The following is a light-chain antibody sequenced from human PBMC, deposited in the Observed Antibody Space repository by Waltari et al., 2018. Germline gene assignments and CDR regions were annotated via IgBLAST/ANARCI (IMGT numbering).Light chain of an antibody. J-gene: IGKJ1*01. Sequence: DIQMTQSPSSLSASVGDRVTITCRASQSISRFVNWYQQKPGNDPNVLIHAASTLHSGVPSRFSGSGSGTDFTLTISSLQPEDSAIYYCQQSYSFPRTFGQGTKVEIK. V-gene: IGKV1-39*01. CDR2: AAS. CDR1: QSISRF. CDR3: QQSYSFPRT.